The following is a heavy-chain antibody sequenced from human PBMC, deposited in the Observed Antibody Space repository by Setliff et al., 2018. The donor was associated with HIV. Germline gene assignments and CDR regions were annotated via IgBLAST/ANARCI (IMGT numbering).Heavy chain of an antibody. Sequence: SETLSLTCTVSGGSIINNFWSWIRLPPGKGLEWIGHIYTSGSTNYNPSLKSRLTISVDTSENQFSLKLSSVTAADTAVYYCARGRLGGYTYGSPPAFFDIWGQGTMVTVSS. CDR1: GGSIINNF. D-gene: IGHD5-18*01. CDR2: IYTSGST. CDR3: ARGRLGGYTYGSPPAFFDI. V-gene: IGHV4-4*08. J-gene: IGHJ3*02.